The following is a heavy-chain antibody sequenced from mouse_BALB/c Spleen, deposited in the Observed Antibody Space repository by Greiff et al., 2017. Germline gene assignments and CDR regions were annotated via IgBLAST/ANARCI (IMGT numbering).Heavy chain of an antibody. V-gene: IGHV1S127*01. CDR2: IDPSDSYT. J-gene: IGHJ2*03. CDR1: GYTFTSYW. Sequence: QVQLKQPGAELVKPGASVKMSCKASGYTFTSYWMHWVEQRPGQGLEWIGVIDPSDSYTSYNQKFKGKATLTVDTSSSTAYMQLSSLTSEDSAVYYCTRFTTVVASDYWGQGTSLTVSS. D-gene: IGHD1-1*01. CDR3: TRFTTVVASDY.